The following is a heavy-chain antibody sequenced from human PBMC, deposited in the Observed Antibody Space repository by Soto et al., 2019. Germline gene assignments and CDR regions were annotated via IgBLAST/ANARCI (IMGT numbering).Heavy chain of an antibody. J-gene: IGHJ4*02. CDR3: ARAQGSGFLVS. CDR2: IYYSGST. Sequence: SETLSLTCTVSCGSISSGGYSWTWIRQHPGKGLEWIGYIYYSGSTYYNPSLKSRVTISVDTSKNQFSLKLSSVTAADTAVYYCARAQGSGFLVSWGQGTLVTVSS. V-gene: IGHV4-30-4*08. D-gene: IGHD3-10*01. CDR1: CGSISSGGYS.